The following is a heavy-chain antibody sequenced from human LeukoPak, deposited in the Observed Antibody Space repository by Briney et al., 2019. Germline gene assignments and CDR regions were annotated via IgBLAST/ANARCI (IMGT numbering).Heavy chain of an antibody. V-gene: IGHV4-30-4*08. J-gene: IGHJ6*03. Sequence: NPSETLSLTRTVSGGSISSGDYYWSWIRQPPGKGLEWIGYIYYSGSTYYNPSLKSRVTISVDTSKNQFSLKLSSVTAADTAVYYCARAHYGDVYYYYMDVWGKGTTVTVSS. D-gene: IGHD4-17*01. CDR3: ARAHYGDVYYYYMDV. CDR1: GGSISSGDYY. CDR2: IYYSGST.